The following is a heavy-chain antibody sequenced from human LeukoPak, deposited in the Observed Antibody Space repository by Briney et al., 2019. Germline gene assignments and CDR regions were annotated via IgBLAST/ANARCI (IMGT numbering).Heavy chain of an antibody. J-gene: IGHJ5*02. Sequence: GGSLRLSCVASGFTYSDYGIHWVRQAPGKGLGWVSSISSSSSYIYYADSVKGRFTISRDNAKNSLYLQMNSLRAEDTAVYYSARVSQYQLFSRWFDPWGQGTLVTVSS. CDR1: GFTYSDYG. CDR2: ISSSSSYI. V-gene: IGHV3-21*01. D-gene: IGHD2-2*01. CDR3: ARVSQYQLFSRWFDP.